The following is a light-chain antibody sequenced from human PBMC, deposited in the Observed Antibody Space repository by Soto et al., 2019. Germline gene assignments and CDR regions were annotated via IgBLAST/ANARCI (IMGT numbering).Light chain of an antibody. J-gene: IGLJ3*02. V-gene: IGLV1-47*01. CDR3: AAWDDSLSVV. CDR1: SSNIGNDY. CDR2: RNN. Sequence: QPVLTQPPSASGTPGQTVSISCSGSSSNIGNDYVYWYRQLPGTAPKLLIYRNNQRPSEVPDRFSASKSGTSASLAINGLRSEDEADYYCAAWDDSLSVVFGGGTKLTVL.